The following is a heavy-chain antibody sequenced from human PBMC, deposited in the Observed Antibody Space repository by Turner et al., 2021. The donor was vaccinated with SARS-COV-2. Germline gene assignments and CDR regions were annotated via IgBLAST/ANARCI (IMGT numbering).Heavy chain of an antibody. CDR3: ATGYQLRVNWFDP. CDR1: GYTLTELS. Sequence: QVQLVQSGAEVKKRGASVKVSCKFSGYTLTELSMYWVRQAAGNGLEWMGGCDPEGGETIYEQNFQGRVTMTEDTTTDTAYMELSSLGSEDTAVYFCATGYQLRVNWFDPWGQGTLVTVSS. J-gene: IGHJ5*02. V-gene: IGHV1-24*01. CDR2: CDPEGGET. D-gene: IGHD2-2*01.